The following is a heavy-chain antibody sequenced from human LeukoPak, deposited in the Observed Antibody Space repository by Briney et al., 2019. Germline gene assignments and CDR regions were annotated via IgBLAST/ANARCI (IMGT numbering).Heavy chain of an antibody. CDR1: GFTFSNAW. V-gene: IGHV3-15*01. D-gene: IGHD3-22*01. CDR2: IKSKTDGGTT. Sequence: GGSLRLSCAASGFTFSNAWMSWVRQAPGKGLEWVGRIKSKTDGGTTDYAAPVKGRFTISRDDSKNTLYLQMNSLKTEDTAVYYCTTDGHYYDSSGYYYAHYFDYWGQGTLVTVSS. CDR3: TTDGHYYDSSGYYYAHYFDY. J-gene: IGHJ4*02.